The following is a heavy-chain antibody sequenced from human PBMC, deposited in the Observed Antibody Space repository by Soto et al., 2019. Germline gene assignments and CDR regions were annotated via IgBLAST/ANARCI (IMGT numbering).Heavy chain of an antibody. D-gene: IGHD3-22*01. V-gene: IGHV3-21*01. J-gene: IGHJ4*02. CDR2: ISSSSSYI. CDR3: ARAVRTLVDY. CDR1: GFTFSSYS. Sequence: EVQLVESGGGLVKPGGSLRLSCAASGFTFSSYSMNWVRQAPGKGLEWVSSISSSSSYIYYADSVKGRFTISRDNAKNSLYLQMSSLGAEDTAVYYCARAVRTLVDYWGQGNLGNVSS.